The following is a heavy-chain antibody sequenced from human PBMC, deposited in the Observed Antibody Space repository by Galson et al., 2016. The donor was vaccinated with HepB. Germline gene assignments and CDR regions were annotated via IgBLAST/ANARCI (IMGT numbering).Heavy chain of an antibody. J-gene: IGHJ5*02. V-gene: IGHV2-70*01. CDR1: GFSLSTSGMC. CDR3: ARSSPYYYGSGSPFDP. Sequence: PALVKPTQTLTLSCTFSGFSLSTSGMCVSWIRPPPGKALEWLAFIDWDDDKYYSTSLKTRLTISKDTSNNQVVLTTTNMDPADTATYYCARSSPYYYGSGSPFDPWGQGTLVTVSS. D-gene: IGHD3-10*01. CDR2: IDWDDDK.